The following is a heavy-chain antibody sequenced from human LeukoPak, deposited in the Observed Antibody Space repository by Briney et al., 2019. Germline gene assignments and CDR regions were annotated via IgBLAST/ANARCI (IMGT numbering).Heavy chain of an antibody. CDR2: IRYDGSNK. D-gene: IGHD6-13*01. Sequence: GGSLRLSCAASGFTFSSYGMHWVRQAPGKGLEWVAFIRYDGSNKYYADSVKGRFTISRDNAKNSLYLQMNSLRAEDTAVYYCASWYSSSWCRGNWFDPWGQGTLVTVSS. V-gene: IGHV3-30*02. J-gene: IGHJ5*02. CDR1: GFTFSSYG. CDR3: ASWYSSSWCRGNWFDP.